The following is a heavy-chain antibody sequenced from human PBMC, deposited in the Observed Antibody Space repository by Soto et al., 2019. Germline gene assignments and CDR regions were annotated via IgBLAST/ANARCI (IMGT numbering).Heavy chain of an antibody. V-gene: IGHV3-23*01. Sequence: PGGSLRLSCAASGFTFSSSPISWVRQVPGKGLEWISAIRNDGGSMYYAPSVKGRVTISRDNSKSTLYLQINSLRAEDTAVYYCAKTRGAMIYAISVYGMDVWGQGTTVTVSS. CDR3: AKTRGAMIYAISVYGMDV. J-gene: IGHJ6*02. D-gene: IGHD2-8*01. CDR2: IRNDGGSM. CDR1: GFTFSSSP.